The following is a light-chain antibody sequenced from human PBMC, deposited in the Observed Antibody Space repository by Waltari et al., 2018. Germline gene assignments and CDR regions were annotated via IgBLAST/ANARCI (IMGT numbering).Light chain of an antibody. CDR2: DAS. CDR1: QSVSSY. Sequence: EIVLTKSPATLSLSPGERATLSCRASQSVSSYLAWYQQKPGQAPRLLIYDASNRATVIPARFSGSVSVTDFTLTISSLEPEDFAVYYCQQRSNFGQGTKVEIK. CDR3: QQRSN. J-gene: IGKJ1*01. V-gene: IGKV3-11*01.